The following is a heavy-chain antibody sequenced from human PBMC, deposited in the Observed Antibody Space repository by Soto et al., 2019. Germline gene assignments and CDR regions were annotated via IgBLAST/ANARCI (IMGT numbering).Heavy chain of an antibody. V-gene: IGHV3-74*01. CDR3: VRTILVVAAATRSDY. CDR2: INSDGSST. CDR1: GFTFSSYW. D-gene: IGHD2-15*01. Sequence: EVQLVESGGGLVQPGGSLRLSCAASGFTFSSYWMHWVRQAPGKGLVWVSRINSDGSSTSYADSVKGRFTISRDNAKNTLYLQMNSLRAEDTAVYYCVRTILVVAAATRSDYWGQGTLVTVSS. J-gene: IGHJ4*02.